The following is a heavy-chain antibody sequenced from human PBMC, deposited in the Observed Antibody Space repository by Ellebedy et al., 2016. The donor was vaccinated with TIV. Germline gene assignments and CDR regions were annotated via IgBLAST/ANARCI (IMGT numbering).Heavy chain of an antibody. CDR1: GFTFSTYT. V-gene: IGHV3-48*02. J-gene: IGHJ3*01. CDR3: VRDLSNLLSGAFDF. Sequence: GGSLRLXXAASGFTFSTYTMNWVRQAPGKGLEWVAFITTTSSPIYYADSVKGRFIISRDNARNSLYLQMNSLRDEDTAVYYCVRDLSNLLSGAFDFWGRGTVVTVSS. CDR2: ITTTSSPI. D-gene: IGHD2-15*01.